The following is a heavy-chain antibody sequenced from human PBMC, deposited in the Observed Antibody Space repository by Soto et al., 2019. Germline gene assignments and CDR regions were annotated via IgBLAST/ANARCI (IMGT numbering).Heavy chain of an antibody. V-gene: IGHV1-69*05. J-gene: IGHJ3*02. CDR2: IIPIFGTA. D-gene: IGHD3-3*01. CDR3: AGHLLRFLEWSKDRAFDI. CDR1: GGTFSSYA. Sequence: ASVKVSCKASGGTFSSYAISWVRQAPGQGLEWMGGIIPIFGTANYAQKFQGRVTMTRETSTSTVYMELSSLRSEDTAVYYCAGHLLRFLEWSKDRAFDIWGQATMVTVSS.